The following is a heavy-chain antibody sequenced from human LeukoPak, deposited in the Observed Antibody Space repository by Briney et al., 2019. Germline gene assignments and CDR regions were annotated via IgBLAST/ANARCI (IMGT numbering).Heavy chain of an antibody. V-gene: IGHV4-34*01. CDR3: ARAQGRLVPPAY. CDR2: INNSGST. J-gene: IGHJ4*02. Sequence: SETLSLTCAVYGGSFSGYFWSWIRRSPSKGLEWIGEINNSGSTNYNPSLKSRVTISADTSKKQFSLKLRSVTAADTAVYYCARAQGRLVPPAYWGQGTLVTVSS. CDR1: GGSFSGYF. D-gene: IGHD6-19*01.